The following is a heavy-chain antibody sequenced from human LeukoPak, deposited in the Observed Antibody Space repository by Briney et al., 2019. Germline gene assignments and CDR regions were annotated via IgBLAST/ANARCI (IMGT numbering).Heavy chain of an antibody. D-gene: IGHD6-13*01. Sequence: SGTLSLTCAVSGGSISSSYWWSWVRQPPGKGLEWIGEVYYSGSTYYNPSLKSRVTISVDTSKNQFSLKLSSVTAADTAVYYCARDLIAARWFDPWGQGTLVTVSS. J-gene: IGHJ5*02. V-gene: IGHV4-4*02. CDR2: VYYSGST. CDR3: ARDLIAARWFDP. CDR1: GGSISSSYW.